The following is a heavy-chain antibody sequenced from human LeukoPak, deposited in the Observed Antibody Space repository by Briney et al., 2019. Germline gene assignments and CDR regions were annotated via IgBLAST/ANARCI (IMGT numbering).Heavy chain of an antibody. CDR1: GDSVSSNSAA. Sequence: SQTLSLTCAISGDSVSSNSAAWNWIRQSPSRGLEWLGRTYYRSKWYNDYAVSVKSRITINPDTSKNQFSLQLNSVTPEDTAVYYCARGSERDIAARAVYYFDYWGQGTLVTVSS. CDR3: ARGSERDIAARAVYYFDY. CDR2: TYYRSKWYN. D-gene: IGHD6-6*01. J-gene: IGHJ4*02. V-gene: IGHV6-1*01.